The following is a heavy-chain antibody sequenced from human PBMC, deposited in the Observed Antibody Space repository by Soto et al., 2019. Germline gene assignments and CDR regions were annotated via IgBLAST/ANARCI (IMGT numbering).Heavy chain of an antibody. D-gene: IGHD1-26*01. CDR2: IYYSGST. J-gene: IGHJ4*02. CDR1: GGSVSNNNYY. Sequence: QLQLQESGPRLVKPSETLSLTCTVSGGSVSNNNYYWGWIRQPPGKGLEWIGDIYYSGSTYYNPSLKSRVTISVDTSKNQFSLKLRSVTAADTAVYYCARHTMGSSRLIDYWGPGALVTVSS. CDR3: ARHTMGSSRLIDY. V-gene: IGHV4-39*01.